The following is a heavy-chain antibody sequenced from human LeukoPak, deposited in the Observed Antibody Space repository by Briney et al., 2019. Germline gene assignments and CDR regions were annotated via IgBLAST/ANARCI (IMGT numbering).Heavy chain of an antibody. CDR3: ARQIASAGTAGFDF. J-gene: IGHJ4*02. V-gene: IGHV4-4*07. Sequence: SETLSLTCAVSGGSISSYSRSWIRQAAGRGLEWIARIYSTGSTNYNPSLKSRVTMSVDTSKNQFSLRLRSVTAADTAVYYCARQIASAGTAGFDFWGQGALVTVSS. CDR2: IYSTGST. D-gene: IGHD6-13*01. CDR1: GGSISSYS.